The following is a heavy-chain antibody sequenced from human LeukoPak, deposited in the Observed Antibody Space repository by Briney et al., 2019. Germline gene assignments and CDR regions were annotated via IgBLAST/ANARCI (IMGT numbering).Heavy chain of an antibody. D-gene: IGHD2-15*01. J-gene: IGHJ6*02. CDR3: ARESKLGAAPTGGYYYYGMDV. CDR1: GFTFSDYY. CDR2: IRNKANSYTT. Sequence: GGSLRLSCAASGFTFSDYYMDWVRQAPGMGLEWVGRIRNKANSYTTEYAASVSGRFIISRDDSKDSLCLQMNSLKTEDTAVYYCARESKLGAAPTGGYYYYGMDVWGQGTTVTVSS. V-gene: IGHV3-72*01.